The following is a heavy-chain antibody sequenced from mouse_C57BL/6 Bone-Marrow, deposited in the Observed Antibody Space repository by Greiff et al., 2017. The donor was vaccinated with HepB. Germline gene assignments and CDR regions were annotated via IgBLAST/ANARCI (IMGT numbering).Heavy chain of an antibody. V-gene: IGHV5-16*01. Sequence: EVKLVESEGGLVQPGSSMKLSCTASGFTFSDYYMAWVRQVPEKGLEWVANINYDGSSTYYLDSLKSRFIISRDNEKNILYLQMSSLKSEDTATYYCARYKGYYVSSLYWYFDVWGTGTTVTVSS. D-gene: IGHD1-1*01. J-gene: IGHJ1*03. CDR3: ARYKGYYVSSLYWYFDV. CDR2: INYDGSST. CDR1: GFTFSDYY.